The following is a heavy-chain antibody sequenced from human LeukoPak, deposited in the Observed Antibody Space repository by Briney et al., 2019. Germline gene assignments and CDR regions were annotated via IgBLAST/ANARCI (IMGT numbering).Heavy chain of an antibody. CDR2: IYTSGST. CDR1: GGSISSGSYY. V-gene: IGHV4-61*02. CDR3: ARGLDDYVWGWMGV. D-gene: IGHD3-16*01. Sequence: SETLSLTCTVSGGSISSGSYYWNWIRQPAGKGLEWIGRIYTSGSTNYNPSLKSRVTISVDTSKNQFSLKLNSVTAADTAVYYCARGLDDYVWGWMGVWGKGTTVTISS. J-gene: IGHJ6*04.